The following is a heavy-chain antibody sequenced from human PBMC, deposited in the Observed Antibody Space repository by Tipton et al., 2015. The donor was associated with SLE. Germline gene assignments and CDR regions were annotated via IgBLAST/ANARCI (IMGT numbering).Heavy chain of an antibody. Sequence: TLSLTCTVSGGSISSYYWSWIRQPPGKGLEWIGYIYYSGSTNYNPSLKSRVTISVDTSKNQFSLNLSSVTAADTTVYYCARETNGDASYYYGMDVWGQGTTVTVSS. CDR2: IYYSGST. V-gene: IGHV4-59*01. CDR3: ARETNGDASYYYGMDV. CDR1: GGSISSYY. J-gene: IGHJ6*02. D-gene: IGHD3-16*01.